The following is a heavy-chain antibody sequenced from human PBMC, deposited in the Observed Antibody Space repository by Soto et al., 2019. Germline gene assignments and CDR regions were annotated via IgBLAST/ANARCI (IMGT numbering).Heavy chain of an antibody. CDR2: IYSSGST. J-gene: IGHJ4*02. Sequence: QVQLQESGPGLVKPSQTLSLTCTVSGGSISSGGYYWSWIRQHPGKGLAWIGYIYSSGSTSYNPALKSRRTISVDASNNHFSLKRSYVTAADTAGSYCARGVLHWGQGTLVTVSS. V-gene: IGHV4-31*03. CDR3: ARGVLH. D-gene: IGHD3-10*01. CDR1: GGSISSGGYY.